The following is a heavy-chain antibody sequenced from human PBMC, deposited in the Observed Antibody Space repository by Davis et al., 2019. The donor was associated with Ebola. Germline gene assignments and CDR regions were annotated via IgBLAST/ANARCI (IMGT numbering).Heavy chain of an antibody. V-gene: IGHV1-46*01. D-gene: IGHD6-13*01. CDR2: INPSDGRT. CDR3: ARDATGGVAAIATNYFDY. CDR1: GYTFTNPY. Sequence: AASVKVSCKASGYTFTNPYMHWVRQAPGQGLEWMGIINPSDGRTSYAQKFQGRVTMTRDTSTTSVYMELSSLRSEDTAVYYCARDATGGVAAIATNYFDYWGQGALVTVSS. J-gene: IGHJ4*02.